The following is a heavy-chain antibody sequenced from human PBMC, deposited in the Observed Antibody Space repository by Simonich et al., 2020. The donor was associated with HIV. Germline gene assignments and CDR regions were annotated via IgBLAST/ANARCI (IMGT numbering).Heavy chain of an antibody. CDR3: AREGGGYCSSTSCRYYYYGMDV. J-gene: IGHJ6*02. V-gene: IGHV4-38-2*02. D-gene: IGHD2-2*01. CDR2: ISHRGST. Sequence: QVQLQESGPGLVQPSETLSLTCAVSGYSISSGYYWGWVRQPPGKGLEWFGSISHRGSTYYNPSLKRRVTISVDTAKNRCSLKLSSVTAADTAVYYCAREGGGYCSSTSCRYYYYGMDVWGQGTTVTVSS. CDR1: GYSISSGYY.